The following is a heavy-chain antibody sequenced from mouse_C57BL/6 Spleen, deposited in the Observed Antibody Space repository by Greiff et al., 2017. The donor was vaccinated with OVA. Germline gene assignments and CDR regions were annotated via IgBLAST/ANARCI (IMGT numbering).Heavy chain of an antibody. CDR1: GYTFTSYW. Sequence: VKLMQPGAELVKPGASVKLSCKASGYTFTSYWMHWVKQRPGQGLEWIGMIHPNSGSTNYNEKFKSKATLTVDKSSSTAYMQLSSLTSEDSAVYYCARDPYYFDYWGQGTTLTVSS. CDR2: IHPNSGST. CDR3: ARDPYYFDY. J-gene: IGHJ2*01. V-gene: IGHV1-64*01.